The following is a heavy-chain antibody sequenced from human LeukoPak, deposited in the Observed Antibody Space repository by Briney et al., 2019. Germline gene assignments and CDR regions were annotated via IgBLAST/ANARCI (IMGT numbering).Heavy chain of an antibody. Sequence: SETLSLTCTVSGGSISSYYWNWIRQPPGKGLEWIGYIYYSGTTNYNPSLKSRVSMSVDTSKNQFSLKLSSVTAADTAVYYCARGRKYTPGYRVTELGSGYSDYWGQGTLVTVSS. J-gene: IGHJ4*02. V-gene: IGHV4-59*01. CDR2: IYYSGTT. D-gene: IGHD3-9*01. CDR3: ARGRKYTPGYRVTELGSGYSDY. CDR1: GGSISSYY.